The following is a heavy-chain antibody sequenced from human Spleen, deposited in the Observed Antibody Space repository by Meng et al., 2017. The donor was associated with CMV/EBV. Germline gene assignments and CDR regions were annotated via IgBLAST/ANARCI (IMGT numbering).Heavy chain of an antibody. CDR1: GFTSSSYA. V-gene: IGHV3-74*01. Sequence: GESLKSSCAASGFTSSSYAMSWVRQAPGKGLVWVSRINSDGSSTSYADSVKGRFTISSDNAKNTLYLQMNSLRAEDTAVYSCATSRTFDYWGQGTLVTVSS. CDR3: ATSRTFDY. CDR2: INSDGSST. D-gene: IGHD1-14*01. J-gene: IGHJ4*02.